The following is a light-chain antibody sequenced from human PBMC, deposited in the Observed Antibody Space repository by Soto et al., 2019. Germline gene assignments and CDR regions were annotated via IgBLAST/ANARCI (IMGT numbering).Light chain of an antibody. CDR2: GAS. J-gene: IGKJ4*01. V-gene: IGKV3-15*01. Sequence: EIVMTQSPATLSVSPGERATLSCRASQSVSGNLAWYQQKPGQPPRLLIYGASTRATGIPARFSGSGSGTEFTLTISSLQSEDFAVYYCQQYNNCTLTFGGGTKVEIK. CDR1: QSVSGN. CDR3: QQYNNCTLT.